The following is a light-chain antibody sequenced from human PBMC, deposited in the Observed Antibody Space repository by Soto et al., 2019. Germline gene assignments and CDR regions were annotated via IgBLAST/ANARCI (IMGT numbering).Light chain of an antibody. CDR3: SSFTSSSTLPYV. V-gene: IGLV2-14*01. CDR2: AVS. CDR1: SSDVGGYEY. J-gene: IGLJ1*01. Sequence: QSVLTQPASVSGSPGQSITISFTGTSSDVGGYEYVSWYQQHPGKAPKLMIYAVSNRPSGVSTRFSGSKSGNTASLTISGLQADDEAHYYCSSFTSSSTLPYVFGTGTKLTVL.